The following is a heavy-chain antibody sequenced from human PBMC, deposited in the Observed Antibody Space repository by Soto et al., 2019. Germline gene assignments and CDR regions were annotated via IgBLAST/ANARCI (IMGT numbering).Heavy chain of an antibody. D-gene: IGHD3-10*01. V-gene: IGHV3-23*01. J-gene: IGHJ5*02. CDR3: AKNSGWFNT. CDR1: GFPFSSTD. CDR2: IDGSGGTT. Sequence: SCAASGFPFSSTDMTWVCQAPGKGLEWVSTIDGSGGTTYYADSVKGRFTISRDNSINTVFLQMNSLRADDTALYFCAKNSGWFNTWGQGALVTVSS.